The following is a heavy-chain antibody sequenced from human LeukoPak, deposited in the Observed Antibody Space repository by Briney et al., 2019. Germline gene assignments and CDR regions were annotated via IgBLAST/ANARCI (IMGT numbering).Heavy chain of an antibody. J-gene: IGHJ6*02. CDR2: INPNSGGT. Sequence: ASVKVSCKASGYTFTGYYMHWVRQAPGQGLEWMGWINPNSGGTNYAQKFQGRVTMTRDTSISTAYMELSRLRSDDTAVYYCARGWSSLPYYYYGMDVWGQGTTVTVSS. V-gene: IGHV1-2*02. CDR3: ARGWSSLPYYYYGMDV. CDR1: GYTFTGYY. D-gene: IGHD6-13*01.